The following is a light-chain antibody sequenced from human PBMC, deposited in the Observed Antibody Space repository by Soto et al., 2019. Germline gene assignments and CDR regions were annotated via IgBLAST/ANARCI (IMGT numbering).Light chain of an antibody. CDR3: QQYGNSPQIT. Sequence: EIVLTQSPGTLSLSPGGRATLSCRASQSVSSSYLAWYQQKPGQAPRLLIYGASIRATGIPDRFSGSGSGTDFTLTISRLEPEDFAMYFCQQYGNSPQITFGQGTRLEIK. J-gene: IGKJ5*01. CDR1: QSVSSSY. CDR2: GAS. V-gene: IGKV3-20*01.